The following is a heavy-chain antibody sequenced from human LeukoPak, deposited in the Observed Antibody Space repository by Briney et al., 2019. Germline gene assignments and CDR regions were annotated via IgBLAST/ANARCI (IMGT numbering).Heavy chain of an antibody. CDR3: ARDQGYTYGQTHYFDF. CDR1: AGSINPYY. Sequence: PSETLSLTCTVSAGSINPYYWSWIRQSAEKGLEWIGRIYASGTTKYSPSLQSRVAMSVDMSKNQFSLNLASVTAADTAVYYCARDQGYTYGQTHYFDFWGQGILVTVSS. D-gene: IGHD5-18*01. CDR2: IYASGTT. J-gene: IGHJ4*02. V-gene: IGHV4-4*07.